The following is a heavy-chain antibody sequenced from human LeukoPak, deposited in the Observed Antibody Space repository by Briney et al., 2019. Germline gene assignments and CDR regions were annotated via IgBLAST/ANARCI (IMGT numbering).Heavy chain of an antibody. CDR1: GYSFPSYW. V-gene: IGHV5-51*01. CDR2: IYPGDSDT. CDR3: TRLYGQQLAPLFDY. D-gene: IGHD6-13*01. J-gene: IGHJ4*02. Sequence: GESLKISCQGSGYSFPSYWIAWVRQMPGKGPEWVGLIYPGDSDTIYNPSFQGHVTISADKSINTAYLQWSSLKASDTAIYYCTRLYGQQLAPLFDYWGQGTLVTVSS.